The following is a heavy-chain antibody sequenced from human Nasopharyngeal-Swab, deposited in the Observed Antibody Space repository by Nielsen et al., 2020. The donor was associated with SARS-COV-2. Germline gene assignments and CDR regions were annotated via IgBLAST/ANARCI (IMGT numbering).Heavy chain of an antibody. D-gene: IGHD3-10*01. J-gene: IGHJ6*03. V-gene: IGHV1-69*01. Sequence: WGGPVARLRRVWMGVNFPIFGTANYAQKFQGRVTITADESTSTAYMELSSLRSEDTAVYYCARGGITMVRGVIINYYYYYMDVWGKGTTVTVSS. CDR2: NFPIFGTA. CDR3: ARGGITMVRGVIINYYYYYMDV.